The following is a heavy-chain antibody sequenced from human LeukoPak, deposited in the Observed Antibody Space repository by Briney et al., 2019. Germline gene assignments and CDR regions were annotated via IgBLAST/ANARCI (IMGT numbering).Heavy chain of an antibody. CDR1: RHTFTGYY. CDR2: INPNSGGT. D-gene: IGHD3-10*01. Sequence: ASVKVSCKASRHTFTGYYMHWVRQAPGQGLEWMGWINPNSGGTNYAQKFQGRVTMTRDTSISTAYMELSRLRSDDTAVYYCARDDPSGSGSYHDAFDIWGQGTMVTVSS. V-gene: IGHV1-2*02. J-gene: IGHJ3*02. CDR3: ARDDPSGSGSYHDAFDI.